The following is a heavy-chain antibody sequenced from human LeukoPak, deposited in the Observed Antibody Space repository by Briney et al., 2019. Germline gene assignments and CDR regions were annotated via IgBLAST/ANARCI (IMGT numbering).Heavy chain of an antibody. CDR3: AKGGYYERPWYFDY. J-gene: IGHJ4*02. V-gene: IGHV3-30*18. CDR2: ISFDGTNK. CDR1: GFTFSHYA. Sequence: PGRSLRLSCAASGFTFSHYAMHWVRQAPGKGLEWVAVISFDGTNKFYADSAKGRFTISRDNSRNALYLQMNSLRAEDTAVYYCAKGGYYERPWYFDYWGQGTLVAVSS. D-gene: IGHD3-22*01.